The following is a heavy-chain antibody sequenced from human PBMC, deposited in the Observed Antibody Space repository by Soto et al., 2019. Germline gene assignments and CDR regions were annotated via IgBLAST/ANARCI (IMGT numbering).Heavy chain of an antibody. J-gene: IGHJ4*02. CDR2: ISASSGNT. CDR1: GYMFISYG. V-gene: IGHV1-18*01. D-gene: IGHD3-10*01. Sequence: ASVKVSCKASGYMFISYGINWVRQAPGQGLEWMGWISASSGNTKYAQNFQGRVTMTTDTSTSTAYMEMRSLRSDDTAVNYCVRDLDGSGSYYTDYWGPGTLVTVSS. CDR3: VRDLDGSGSYYTDY.